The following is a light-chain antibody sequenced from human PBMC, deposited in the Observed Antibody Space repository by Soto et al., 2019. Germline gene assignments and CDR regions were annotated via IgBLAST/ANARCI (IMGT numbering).Light chain of an antibody. CDR2: DVS. J-gene: IGLJ1*01. V-gene: IGLV2-14*01. CDR3: SGDTSISTYV. CDR1: SSDVGGYNY. Sequence: QSALTQPASVSGSPGQSITISCTGTSSDVGGYNYVSWYQQYPGKAPKLMIYDVSSRPSEVSNRFFGSKSGNTASLTISGLQAEDEAEYYCSGDTSISTYVFGAGPKAPS.